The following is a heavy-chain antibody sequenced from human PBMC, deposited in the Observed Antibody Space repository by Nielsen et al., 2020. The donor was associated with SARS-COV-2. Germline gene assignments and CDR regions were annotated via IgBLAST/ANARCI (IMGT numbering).Heavy chain of an antibody. CDR3: AHTRITMVRGVLADY. J-gene: IGHJ4*02. CDR1: GFSLSTSGVG. D-gene: IGHD3-10*01. V-gene: IGHV2-5*01. CDR2: IYWNDDK. Sequence: SGPTLVKPTQTLTLTCTFSGFSLSTSGVGVGWIRQPPGKALVWLALIYWNDDKRYSPSLKSRLTITKDTSKNQVVLTMTNMDPVDTATYYCAHTRITMVRGVLADYWGQGTLVTVSS.